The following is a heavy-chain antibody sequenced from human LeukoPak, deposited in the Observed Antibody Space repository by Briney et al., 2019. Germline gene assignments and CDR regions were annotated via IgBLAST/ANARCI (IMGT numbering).Heavy chain of an antibody. Sequence: GGSLRLSCAASGFTVSSYFMTWVRQAPGKGLEWVSLIYPGGSTYYPDSVRGRFTISRDNSKNTLYLQMNSLRTEDTGVYYCAREVGSGSYLAHTFDIWGQGTIVTVS. J-gene: IGHJ3*02. CDR3: AREVGSGSYLAHTFDI. CDR1: GFTVSSYF. V-gene: IGHV3-53*01. D-gene: IGHD1-26*01. CDR2: IYPGGST.